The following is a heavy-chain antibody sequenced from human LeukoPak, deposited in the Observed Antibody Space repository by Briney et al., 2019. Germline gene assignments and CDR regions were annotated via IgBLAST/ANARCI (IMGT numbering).Heavy chain of an antibody. CDR2: ISGSGGST. J-gene: IGHJ2*01. V-gene: IGHV3-23*01. CDR1: GFTFSSHA. Sequence: GGSLRLSCAASGFTFSSHAMSWVRQAPGKGLECVSAISGSGGSTYYEDSVKGRFTMPRHNSKNQLYLQMNSLKAEDTAVYYCAKDPTDYGDYDWYFDLWGRGTLVTVSS. CDR3: AKDPTDYGDYDWYFDL. D-gene: IGHD4-17*01.